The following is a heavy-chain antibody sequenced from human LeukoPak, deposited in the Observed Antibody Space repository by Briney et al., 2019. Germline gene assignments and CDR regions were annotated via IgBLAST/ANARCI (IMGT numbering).Heavy chain of an antibody. CDR1: GCSISSGYY. J-gene: IGHJ4*02. Sequence: PSETLSLTCTVSGCSISSGYYWAWIRQPPGKGLEWIGNLYYRGSTSYKPSLESRVTILVDTSKNQFSLKLSSVTAADTAVYYCARETRNYYDSSGYYCIDYWGQGTLVTVSS. CDR2: LYYRGST. V-gene: IGHV4-38-2*02. CDR3: ARETRNYYDSSGYYCIDY. D-gene: IGHD3-22*01.